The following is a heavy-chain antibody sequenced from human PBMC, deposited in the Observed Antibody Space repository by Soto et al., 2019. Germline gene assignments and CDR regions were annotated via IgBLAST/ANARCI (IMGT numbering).Heavy chain of an antibody. CDR3: AKGGGYSSSWLHYYYYYGMDV. J-gene: IGHJ6*02. CDR1: GFTFSSYA. D-gene: IGHD6-13*01. Sequence: PGGSLRLSCAASGFTFSSYAMSWVRQAPGKGLEWVSAISGSGGSTYYADSVKGRFTISRDNSKNTLYLQMNSLRAEDTAVYYCAKGGGYSSSWLHYYYYYGMDVWGQGTTVTVSS. V-gene: IGHV3-23*01. CDR2: ISGSGGST.